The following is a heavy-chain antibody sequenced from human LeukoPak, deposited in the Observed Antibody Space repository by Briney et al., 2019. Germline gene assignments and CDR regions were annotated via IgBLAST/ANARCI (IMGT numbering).Heavy chain of an antibody. D-gene: IGHD3-16*01. CDR3: AYRLIQPPHDVFAI. CDR2: IYWDDDK. CDR1: GFSLTTTGVG. V-gene: IGHV2-5*02. Sequence: ESGPTLVKPTETLTLTCTFSGFSLTTTGVGVGWIRQPPGKALQWLAVIYWDDDKRYQPSLESRLTITKDTSKNQVFLTMTNMDSVDAATYYCAYRLIQPPHDVFAIWGQGTKVAVSS. J-gene: IGHJ3*02.